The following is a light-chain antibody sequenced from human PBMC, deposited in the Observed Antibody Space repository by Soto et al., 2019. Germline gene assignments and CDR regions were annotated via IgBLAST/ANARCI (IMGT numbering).Light chain of an antibody. V-gene: IGKV3-15*01. CDR3: QQYNIWPPLT. Sequence: EIVMTQSPATLSVSPGERATLSCRASQSVRSNLAWYKQKPGQAPRLLIYGASTRATGIPARFSGSGSGTELTLTISSLQSEDFAVYYCQQYNIWPPLTFGGGTQVEIK. CDR1: QSVRSN. J-gene: IGKJ4*01. CDR2: GAS.